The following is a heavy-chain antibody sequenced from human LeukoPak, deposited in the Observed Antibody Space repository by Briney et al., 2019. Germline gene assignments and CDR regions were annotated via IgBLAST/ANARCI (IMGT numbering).Heavy chain of an antibody. J-gene: IGHJ4*02. CDR3: ARPHPNYYGSGSNLD. Sequence: GGSLRLSCAASGFTFSTYWMTWVRQAPGKGLEWVANIKQDGSEKYYVDSVKGRFTISRDNAKNSLYLQMNSLRAEDTAVYYCARPHPNYYGSGSNLDWGRGTLVTVSS. CDR1: GFTFSTYW. D-gene: IGHD3-10*01. CDR2: IKQDGSEK. V-gene: IGHV3-7*01.